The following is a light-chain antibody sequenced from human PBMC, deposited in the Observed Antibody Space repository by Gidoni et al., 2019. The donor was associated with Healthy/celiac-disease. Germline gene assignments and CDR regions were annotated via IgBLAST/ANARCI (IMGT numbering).Light chain of an antibody. CDR2: GNS. Sequence: QSVLTQPPSVSGAPGQRVTISCTGSSSNPWAGYVVHWYQQLPGTAPKLLIYGNSNRPSGVPDRFSGSKSGTSASLAITGLQAEDEADYYCQSYDSSLSAVVFGGGTKLTVL. CDR3: QSYDSSLSAVV. J-gene: IGLJ2*01. V-gene: IGLV1-40*01. CDR1: SSNPWAGYV.